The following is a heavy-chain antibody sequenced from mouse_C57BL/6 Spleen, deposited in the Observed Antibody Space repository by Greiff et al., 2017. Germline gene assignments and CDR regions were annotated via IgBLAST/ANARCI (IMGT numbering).Heavy chain of an antibody. CDR1: GYTFTSYW. D-gene: IGHD1-1*01. V-gene: IGHV1-53*01. CDR3: ARWLYYYGYYFDY. CDR2: INPSNGGT. Sequence: QVHVKQPGTELVKPGASVKLSCKASGYTFTSYWMHWVKQRPGQGLEWIGNINPSNGGTNYNEKFKSKATLTVDKSSSTAYMQLSSLTSEDSAVYYCARWLYYYGYYFDYWGQGTTLTVSS. J-gene: IGHJ2*01.